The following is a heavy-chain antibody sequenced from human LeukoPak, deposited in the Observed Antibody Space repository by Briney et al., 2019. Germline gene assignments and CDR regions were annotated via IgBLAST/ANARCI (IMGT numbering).Heavy chain of an antibody. D-gene: IGHD6-13*01. Sequence: GASVKVSCKASGGTFSSYAISWVRQAPGQGLEWMGVIDPSGGSTDYAQKFQGRVTMTRDTSTSTVYMELSSLRSEDTAVYYCARRSIAAGVFDYWGQGTLVTVSS. CDR2: IDPSGGST. CDR3: ARRSIAAGVFDY. CDR1: GGTFSSYA. J-gene: IGHJ4*02. V-gene: IGHV1-46*01.